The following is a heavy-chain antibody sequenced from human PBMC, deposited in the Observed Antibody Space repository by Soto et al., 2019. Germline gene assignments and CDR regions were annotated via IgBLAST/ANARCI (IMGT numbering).Heavy chain of an antibody. V-gene: IGHV4-4*07. CDR1: GGSISSYY. CDR2: IYTSGST. CDR3: ARDRKAAAGPGGMDV. J-gene: IGHJ6*02. D-gene: IGHD6-13*01. Sequence: SETLSLTCTVSGGSISSYYRIWIRQPAGKGLEWIGRIYTSGSTNYNPSLKSRVTMSVDTSKNQFSLKLSSVTAADTAVYYCARDRKAAAGPGGMDVWGQGTTVTVSS.